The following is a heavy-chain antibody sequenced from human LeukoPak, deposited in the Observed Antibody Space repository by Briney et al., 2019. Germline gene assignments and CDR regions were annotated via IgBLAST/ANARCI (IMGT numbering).Heavy chain of an antibody. D-gene: IGHD3-10*01. CDR2: IYYSGST. CDR1: GGSISSSSYY. CDR3: AGVANYYGSGSLEGFFDY. J-gene: IGHJ4*02. V-gene: IGHV4-39*07. Sequence: SETLSLTCTVSGGSISSSSYYWGWIRQPPGKGLEWIVSIYYSGSTYYNPPLKSRVTISVDTSKNQFSLKLSSVTAADTAVYYCAGVANYYGSGSLEGFFDYWGQGTLVTVPS.